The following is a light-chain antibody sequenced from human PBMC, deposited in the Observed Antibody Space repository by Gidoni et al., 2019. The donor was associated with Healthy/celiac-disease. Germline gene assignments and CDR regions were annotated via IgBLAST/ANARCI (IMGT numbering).Light chain of an antibody. Sequence: QSVLTQPPSVSAAPGQKVTTSCSGNSSNIGNNYVSWYQQLPGTAPKLLIYDNNKRPSGIPDRCSGSKSGTSATLGITGLQTGDEADYYCGTWDNSLSAGRVFGGGTKLTV. V-gene: IGLV1-51*01. J-gene: IGLJ3*02. CDR2: DNN. CDR1: SSNIGNNY. CDR3: GTWDNSLSAGRV.